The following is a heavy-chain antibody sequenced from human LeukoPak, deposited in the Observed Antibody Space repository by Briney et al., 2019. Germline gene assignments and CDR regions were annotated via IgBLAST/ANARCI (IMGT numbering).Heavy chain of an antibody. D-gene: IGHD3-22*01. J-gene: IGHJ3*02. CDR1: GFTFSSYS. CDR3: AKDQHSSGYYYSAFDI. CDR2: ISGSGGST. V-gene: IGHV3-23*01. Sequence: GGSLRLSCAASGFTFSSYSMNWVRQAPGKGLEWVSAISGSGGSTYYADSVKGRFTISRDNSKNTLYLQMNSLRAEDTAVYYCAKDQHSSGYYYSAFDIWGQGTMVTVSS.